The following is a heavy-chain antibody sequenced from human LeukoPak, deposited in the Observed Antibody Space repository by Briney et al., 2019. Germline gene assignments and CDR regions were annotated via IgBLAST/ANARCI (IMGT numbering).Heavy chain of an antibody. Sequence: SETLSLTCTVSGGSISSSNWWCWVRQPPGKGLDWIGDIYHGGNTNYNPSLKSRVTISVDNSRSQFSLELNSVTAADTAVYYCASHVTVTGTRGFDYWGQGTLVTVSS. CDR3: ASHVTVTGTRGFDY. J-gene: IGHJ4*02. V-gene: IGHV4-4*02. CDR1: GGSISSSNW. CDR2: IYHGGNT. D-gene: IGHD1/OR15-1a*01.